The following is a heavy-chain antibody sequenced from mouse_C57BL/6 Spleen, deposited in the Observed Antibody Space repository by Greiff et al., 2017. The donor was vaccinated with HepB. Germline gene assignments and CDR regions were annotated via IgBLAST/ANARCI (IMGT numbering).Heavy chain of an antibody. J-gene: IGHJ3*01. CDR2: IWGVGST. Sequence: VKLMESGPGLVAPSQSLSITCTVSGFSLTSYGVDWVRQSPGKGLEWLGVIWGVGSTNYNSALKSRLSISKDNSKSQVFLKMNSLQTDDTAMYYCASGDGYYERFAYWGQGTLVTVSA. CDR3: ASGDGYYERFAY. D-gene: IGHD2-3*01. CDR1: GFSLTSYG. V-gene: IGHV2-6*01.